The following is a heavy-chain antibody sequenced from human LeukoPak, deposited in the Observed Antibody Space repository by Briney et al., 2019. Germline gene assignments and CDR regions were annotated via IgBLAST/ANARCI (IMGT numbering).Heavy chain of an antibody. D-gene: IGHD6-13*01. Sequence: GGSLRLSCVASGFTFSRSGMHWVRQAPGKGLEWVAVISHDGSSRHCADSVKGRFTISRDNPKNTLYLQMNSLRTEDTAVYYCAKDRSSTWSIDYWGQGTLVTVSS. V-gene: IGHV3-30*18. CDR1: GFTFSRSG. J-gene: IGHJ4*02. CDR3: AKDRSSTWSIDY. CDR2: ISHDGSSR.